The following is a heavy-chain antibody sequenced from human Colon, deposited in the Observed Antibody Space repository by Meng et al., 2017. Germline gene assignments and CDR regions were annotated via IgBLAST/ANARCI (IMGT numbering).Heavy chain of an antibody. Sequence: GSLKISCAASGFTFSTHSMTWVRQAPGKGLEWVSSINKYIFYADSVKDRFTTSRDNARNSLFLQMNSLRAEDTAVYYCARVSRVYYGMDVWGQGTTVTVSS. V-gene: IGHV3-21*01. D-gene: IGHD5-24*01. CDR2: INKYI. J-gene: IGHJ6*02. CDR3: ARVSRVYYGMDV. CDR1: GFTFSTHS.